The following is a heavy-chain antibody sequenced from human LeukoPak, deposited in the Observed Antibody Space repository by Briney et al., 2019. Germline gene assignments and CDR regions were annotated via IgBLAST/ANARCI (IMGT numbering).Heavy chain of an antibody. CDR3: ARGAASYYGSGSYNYYYYYMDV. D-gene: IGHD3-10*01. CDR1: GYTFTSYG. V-gene: IGHV1-18*01. J-gene: IGHJ6*03. CDR2: ISAYNGNT. Sequence: GASVKVSCKASGYTFTSYGISWVRQAPGQGLEWMGWISAYNGNTNYAQKLQGRVTMTTDTSTSTAYMELRSLRSDDTAVYYCARGAASYYGSGSYNYYYYYMDVWGKGTTVTVSS.